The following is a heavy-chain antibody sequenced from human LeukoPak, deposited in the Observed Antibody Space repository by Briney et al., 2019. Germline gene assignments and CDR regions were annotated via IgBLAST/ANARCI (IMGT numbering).Heavy chain of an antibody. J-gene: IGHJ4*02. CDR3: AKDRLELSYFDY. CDR2: IRQSGDIT. Sequence: GGSLRLSCAASEFTFSNYVMNWVRQAPGKGLEWVSSIRQSGDITYYADSVKGRFTISRDNSKNTLSLQMNSLRAEDTAVYYCAKDRLELSYFDYWGQGTLVTVSS. D-gene: IGHD1-7*01. V-gene: IGHV3-23*01. CDR1: EFTFSNYV.